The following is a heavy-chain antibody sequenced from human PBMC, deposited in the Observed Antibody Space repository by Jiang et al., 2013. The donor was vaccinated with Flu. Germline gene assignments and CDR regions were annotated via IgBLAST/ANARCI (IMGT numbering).Heavy chain of an antibody. D-gene: IGHD2-2*01. CDR2: IYYSGSA. CDR1: GGSISNYY. Sequence: LLKPSETLSLTCTVSGGSISNYYWSWIRQPPGKGLEWIGFIYYSGSANYNPSLKSRVTMSVDTSKNQFSLKLSSVTAADTAVYYCVRNLGYCSSTGCYWFDPWGQGTLVTVSS. J-gene: IGHJ5*02. V-gene: IGHV4-59*01. CDR3: VRNLGYCSSTGCYWFDP.